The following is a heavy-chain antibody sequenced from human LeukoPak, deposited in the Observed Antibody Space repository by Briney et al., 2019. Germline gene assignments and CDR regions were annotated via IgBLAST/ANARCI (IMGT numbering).Heavy chain of an antibody. CDR2: IIPIFGIA. CDR3: ASSGGYCSGGSCYSHC. V-gene: IGHV1-69*04. Sequence: SVKVSCKASGGTFSSYAISWVRQAPGQGLERMGRIIPIFGIANYAQKFQGRVTITADKSTSTAYMELSSLRSEDTAVYYCASSGGYCSGGSCYSHCWGQGTLVTVSS. D-gene: IGHD2-15*01. CDR1: GGTFSSYA. J-gene: IGHJ4*02.